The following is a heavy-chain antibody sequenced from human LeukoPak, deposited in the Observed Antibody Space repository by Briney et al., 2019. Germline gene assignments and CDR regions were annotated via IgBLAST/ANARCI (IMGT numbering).Heavy chain of an antibody. D-gene: IGHD2-8*01. CDR3: ARVKWSQFDY. Sequence: SETLSLTCAVYGGSFSGYYWSWIRQPPGKGLEWIGEINHSGSTNYNPSLKSRITISVDTSKNQFSLKLSSVTAADTAVYYCARVKWSQFDYWGQGTLVTVSS. CDR1: GGSFSGYY. J-gene: IGHJ4*02. CDR2: INHSGST. V-gene: IGHV4-34*01.